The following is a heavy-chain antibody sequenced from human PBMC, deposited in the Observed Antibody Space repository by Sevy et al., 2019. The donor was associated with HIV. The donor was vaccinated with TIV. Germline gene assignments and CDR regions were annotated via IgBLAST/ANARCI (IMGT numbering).Heavy chain of an antibody. J-gene: IGHJ5*02. CDR1: GFTFSSYW. CDR3: ARDRSGSYHVSDNWFDP. Sequence: GGSLRLSCAASGFTFSSYWMHWVRQVPGKGLVWVSRIKSDGSSTSYADSVKGRFTISRDNAKNTIYLQMNSLRAEDTAVYYCARDRSGSYHVSDNWFDPWGQGTLVTVSS. V-gene: IGHV3-74*01. CDR2: IKSDGSST. D-gene: IGHD1-26*01.